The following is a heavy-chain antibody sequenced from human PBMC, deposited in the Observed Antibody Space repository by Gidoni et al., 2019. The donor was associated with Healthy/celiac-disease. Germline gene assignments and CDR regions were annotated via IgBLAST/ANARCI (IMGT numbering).Heavy chain of an antibody. D-gene: IGHD6-13*01. V-gene: IGHV4-39*07. CDR1: GGSISSSSYY. CDR3: ARGAAGGVYYYYYGMDV. CDR2: IYYSGST. J-gene: IGHJ6*02. Sequence: QLQLQESGPGLVTPSETLSLTCTVPGGSISSSSYYWGWIRQPPGKGLEWIGSIYYSGSTYYNPSLKSRVTISVDTSKNQFSLKLSSVTAADTAVYYCARGAAGGVYYYYYGMDVWGQGTTVTVSS.